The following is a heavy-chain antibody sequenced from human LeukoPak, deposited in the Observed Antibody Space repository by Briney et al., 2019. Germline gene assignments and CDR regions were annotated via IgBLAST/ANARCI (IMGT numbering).Heavy chain of an antibody. V-gene: IGHV4-59*01. Sequence: PSETLSLTCTVSGGSISSYYWSWIRQPPGKGLEWIGYIYYSGSTNYNPSLKSRVTISVDTSKNQFSLKLSSVTAADTAVYYCARGPLYYDFWSGYYTCGMDVWGQGTTVTVSS. J-gene: IGHJ6*02. D-gene: IGHD3-3*01. CDR2: IYYSGST. CDR1: GGSISSYY. CDR3: ARGPLYYDFWSGYYTCGMDV.